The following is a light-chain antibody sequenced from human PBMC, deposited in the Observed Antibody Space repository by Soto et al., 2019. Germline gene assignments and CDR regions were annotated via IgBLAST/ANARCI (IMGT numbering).Light chain of an antibody. Sequence: QSVLSQPPSASGTPGQRVTISCSGSRSNIGSNTVNWYQQLPGTAPKLLMYSNNQRPSGVSDRFSGSKSGTSASLAVRGLHSEDEADYYCATWDDSLNGHVVFGGGTKLTVL. J-gene: IGLJ2*01. V-gene: IGLV1-44*01. CDR1: RSNIGSNT. CDR2: SNN. CDR3: ATWDDSLNGHVV.